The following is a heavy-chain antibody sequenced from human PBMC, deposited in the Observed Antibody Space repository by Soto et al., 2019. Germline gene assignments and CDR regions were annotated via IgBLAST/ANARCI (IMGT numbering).Heavy chain of an antibody. V-gene: IGHV3-23*01. Sequence: PGRSLRLSCAASAFTFSPYALRWVRQALDKGLEWASAISGSGGNTYYSDYLKGRFTISRDNSNNTLYLQMNSLRVEDPAVYYCAEGHNQRNPNRWDQRPLVTVS. CDR1: AFTFSPYA. J-gene: IGHJ4*02. CDR2: ISGSGGNT. D-gene: IGHD1-20*01. CDR3: AEGHNQRNPNR.